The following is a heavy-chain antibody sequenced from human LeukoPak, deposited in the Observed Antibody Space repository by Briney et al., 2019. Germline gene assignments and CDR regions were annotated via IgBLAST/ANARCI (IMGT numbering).Heavy chain of an antibody. D-gene: IGHD6-13*01. J-gene: IGHJ4*02. CDR2: IYYSGST. Sequence: SETLSLTCTVSGGSISSSSYYWGWIRQPPGKGLEWIGSIYYSGSTYYNPSLKSRVTISVDTSKNQFSLKLSSVTAADTAVYYCARLQGGAAAAFDYWGQGTLVTVSS. V-gene: IGHV4-39*07. CDR3: ARLQGGAAAAFDY. CDR1: GGSISSSSYY.